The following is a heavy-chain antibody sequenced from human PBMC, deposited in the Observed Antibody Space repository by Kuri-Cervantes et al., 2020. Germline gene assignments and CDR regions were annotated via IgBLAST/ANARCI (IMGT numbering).Heavy chain of an antibody. Sequence: SVKVSCKASGYTFTSYAMHWVRQAPGQRLEWMGWINAGNGGTNYAQKFQGRVTMTRDTYISTAYMELARLTSDDTAVYCCARSRILGELSTFDIWGQGTMVTVSS. V-gene: IGHV1-2*02. D-gene: IGHD3-16*02. CDR2: INAGNGGT. CDR3: ARSRILGELSTFDI. CDR1: GYTFTSYA. J-gene: IGHJ3*02.